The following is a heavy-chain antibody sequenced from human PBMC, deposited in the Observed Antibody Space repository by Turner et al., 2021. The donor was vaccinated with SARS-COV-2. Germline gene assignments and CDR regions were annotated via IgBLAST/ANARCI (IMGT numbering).Heavy chain of an antibody. CDR1: GFTVSCNY. CDR3: ASSSGYSGSWYLKH. CDR2: IYSGGST. D-gene: IGHD6-13*01. V-gene: IGHV3-53*04. Sequence: EVQLVESGGGLVQPGGSLRLSCAASGFTVSCNYMCWVRQAPGKGLEWVSVIYSGGSTYYADSVKGRFTISRHNSKNTLYLQMNSLRAEDTAVYYCASSSGYSGSWYLKHWGQGTLVTVSS. J-gene: IGHJ4*02.